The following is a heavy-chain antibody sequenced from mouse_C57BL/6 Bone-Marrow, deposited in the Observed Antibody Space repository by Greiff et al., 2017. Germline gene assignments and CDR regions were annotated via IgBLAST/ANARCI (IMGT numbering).Heavy chain of an antibody. CDR1: GYTFPDYN. V-gene: IGHV1-22*01. D-gene: IGHD2-2*01. CDR3: ASNGYYVDY. J-gene: IGHJ2*01. Sequence: EVQLQESGPELVKPGASVKMSCKASGYTFPDYNMHWVKQSHGKSLEWIGYINPNNGGTSYNQKFKGKATLTVNKSSSTAYMELRSLTSEDSAVYYCASNGYYVDYWGQGTTLTVSS. CDR2: INPNNGGT.